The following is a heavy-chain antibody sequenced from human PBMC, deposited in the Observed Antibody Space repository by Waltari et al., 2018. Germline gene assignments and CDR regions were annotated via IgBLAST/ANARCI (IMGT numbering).Heavy chain of an antibody. CDR1: GGSISSHY. V-gene: IGHV4-59*11. CDR3: ATAYYDFWSGYPDY. D-gene: IGHD3-3*01. CDR2: IYYSGST. J-gene: IGHJ4*02. Sequence: QVQLQESGPGLVKPSETLSLTCTVSGGSISSHYWSWIRQPPGKGLEWIGYIYYSGSTNHNPSRKSRVTISVDTSKNQFSLKLSSVTAADTAVYYCATAYYDFWSGYPDYWGQGTLVTVSS.